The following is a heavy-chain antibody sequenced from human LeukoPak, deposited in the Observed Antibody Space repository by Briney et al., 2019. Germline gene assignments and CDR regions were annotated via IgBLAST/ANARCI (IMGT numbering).Heavy chain of an antibody. CDR2: INPSGGST. CDR1: GYTFTSYY. Sequence: ASVKVSCKASGYTFTSYYMHWVRQAPGQGLEWMGIINPSGGSTSYAQKFQGRVTMTRDTSTSTVYMELSSLRSEDTAVYCCARDSRWPRGAFDIWGQGTMVTVSS. CDR3: ARDSRWPRGAFDI. D-gene: IGHD4-23*01. V-gene: IGHV1-46*01. J-gene: IGHJ3*02.